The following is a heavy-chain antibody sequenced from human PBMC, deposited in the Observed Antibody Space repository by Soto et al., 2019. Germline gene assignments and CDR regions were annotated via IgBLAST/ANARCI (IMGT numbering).Heavy chain of an antibody. CDR1: GFTFSSYG. V-gene: IGHV3-33*01. CDR2: IWYDGSNK. J-gene: IGHJ4*02. Sequence: QVQLVESGGGVVQPGRSLRLSCAASGFTFSSYGMHWVRQAPGKGLEWVAVIWYDGSNKYYADSVKGRFTISRDNSKNTLYLQMNSLRAEDTAVYYCARDSSVVVVAATVPDYWGQGTLFTVSS. CDR3: ARDSSVVVVAATVPDY. D-gene: IGHD2-15*01.